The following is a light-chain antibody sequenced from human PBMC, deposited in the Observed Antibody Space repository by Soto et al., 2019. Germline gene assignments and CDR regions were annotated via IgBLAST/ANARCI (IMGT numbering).Light chain of an antibody. Sequence: QSALTQPLSVSGSPGQSVTISCTGTSSDVGNYIYVSWYQQSPGKAPKLMIYDVSRRPSGVPDRFSGSKSGNTASLTISGLQTEDEADYYCCSYAGSYAVIFGGGTQLTVL. V-gene: IGLV2-11*01. J-gene: IGLJ2*01. CDR3: CSYAGSYAVI. CDR1: SSDVGNYIY. CDR2: DVS.